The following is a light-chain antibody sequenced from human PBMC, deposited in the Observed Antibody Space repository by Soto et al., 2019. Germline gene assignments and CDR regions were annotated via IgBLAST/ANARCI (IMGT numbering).Light chain of an antibody. J-gene: IGLJ1*01. CDR1: SSNIGSGV. CDR3: AAWDDSLNAPV. Sequence: QSALTQPPSASGTPGQRVTISCSGSSSNIGSGVVNWYQQLPGTAPKLLIYSNTQRPSGVPDRFSGSKSGTSASLAISGLQSEDEADYYCAAWDDSLNAPVFGNGTKVTVL. V-gene: IGLV1-44*01. CDR2: SNT.